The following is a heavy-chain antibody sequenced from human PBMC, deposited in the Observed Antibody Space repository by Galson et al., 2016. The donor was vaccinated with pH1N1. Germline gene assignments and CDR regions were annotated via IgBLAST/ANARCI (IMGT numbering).Heavy chain of an antibody. CDR2: IRSEGYGGTR. V-gene: IGHV3-49*04. CDR3: CRDLDHTIYDAFDL. D-gene: IGHD3-3*01. Sequence: SLRLSCAGSGFRFGDYAVNWVRQGPGKGLEWVGLIRSEGYGGTREYATSVKGRFSISRDDSKNTAYLQLNSLKIEDTALYYCCRDLDHTIYDAFDLWGQGTVVIVSS. CDR1: GFRFGDYA. J-gene: IGHJ3*01.